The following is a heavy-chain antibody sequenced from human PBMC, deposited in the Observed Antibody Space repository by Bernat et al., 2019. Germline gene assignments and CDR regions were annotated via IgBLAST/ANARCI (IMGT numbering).Heavy chain of an antibody. J-gene: IGHJ4*02. V-gene: IGHV3-30*18. Sequence: QVQLVESGGGVVQPGRSLRLSCVASGFTFSSYGMHWVRQAPGKGLDWVAVISYDGSNKYYADSVKGRFTISRDNSKNTLFLQMNSLRTEDTAVYYCANSGSWYYFGYWGQGTLVTVSS. D-gene: IGHD6-13*01. CDR3: ANSGSWYYFGY. CDR2: ISYDGSNK. CDR1: GFTFSSYG.